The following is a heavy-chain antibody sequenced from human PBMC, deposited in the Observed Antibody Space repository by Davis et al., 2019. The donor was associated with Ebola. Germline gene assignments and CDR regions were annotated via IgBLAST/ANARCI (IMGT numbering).Heavy chain of an antibody. CDR2: ISGSGGST. J-gene: IGHJ6*02. V-gene: IGHV3-23*01. CDR1: GFTFSSYA. D-gene: IGHD3-16*01. CDR3: AKDMGARVFEAWYYYYGMDV. Sequence: PGGSLRLSCAASGFTFSSYAMSWVRQAPGKGLEWVSAISGSGGSTYYADSVKGRFTISRDNSKNTLYLQMNSLRAEDMAVYYCAKDMGARVFEAWYYYYGMDVWGQGTTVTVSS.